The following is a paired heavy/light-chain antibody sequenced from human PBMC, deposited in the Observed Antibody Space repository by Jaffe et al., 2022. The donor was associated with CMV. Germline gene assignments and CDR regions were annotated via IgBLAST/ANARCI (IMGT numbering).Light chain of an antibody. CDR2: GAS. J-gene: IGKJ4*01. V-gene: IGKV3-20*01. CDR1: QSVTSSY. CDR3: QHYGNSPPYT. Sequence: EIVLTQSPGTLSLSPGERATLSCRASQSVTSSYLAWYQQKPGQAPRLLIYGASSRATGIPDRFSGSGSGTDFTLTISRLEPEDFAVYYCQHYGNSPPYTFGGGTKVVIK.
Heavy chain of an antibody. CDR3: ARGMILEWLLLGRVYAMDV. Sequence: QVQLVQSGAEVRKPGASVKVSCKASGYTFTSYYMHWVRQAPGQGLEWVGMINPSGGGTNYAQKFQGRVIMTRDTSTSTVYMEVSSLRSEDTADYYCARGMILEWLLLGRVYAMDVWGQGTTVTVSS. D-gene: IGHD3-3*01. J-gene: IGHJ6*02. CDR1: GYTFTSYY. V-gene: IGHV1-46*01. CDR2: INPSGGGT.